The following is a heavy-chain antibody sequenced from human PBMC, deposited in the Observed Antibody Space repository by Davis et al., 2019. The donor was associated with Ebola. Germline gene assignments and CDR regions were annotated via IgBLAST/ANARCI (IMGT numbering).Heavy chain of an antibody. CDR2: IYHSGST. V-gene: IGHV4-4*02. Sequence: MPGGSLRLSCAVSGGSISSSNWWSWVRQPPGKGLEWIGEIYHSGSTNYNPSLKSRVTISVDKSKNQFSLRLSSVTAADTAMYYCASLTYYYDSSGPKPPYWGQGTLVTVSS. J-gene: IGHJ4*02. CDR3: ASLTYYYDSSGPKPPY. CDR1: GGSISSSNW. D-gene: IGHD3-22*01.